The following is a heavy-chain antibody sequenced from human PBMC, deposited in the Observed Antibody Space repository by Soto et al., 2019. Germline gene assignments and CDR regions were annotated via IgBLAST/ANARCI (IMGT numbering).Heavy chain of an antibody. CDR1: GFTFSSYE. V-gene: IGHV3-48*03. J-gene: IGHJ3*02. CDR2: ISSSGSSI. CDR3: ARISGWRIGGFGGAFDI. Sequence: AGGSLRLSCAASGFTFSSYEMNWVRQAPGKGLEWISYISSSGSSIHYADSVKGRFTISRDNAKNSLYLQMNSLRAEDTAVYYCARISGWRIGGFGGAFDIWGQGTMVTVSS. D-gene: IGHD3-16*01.